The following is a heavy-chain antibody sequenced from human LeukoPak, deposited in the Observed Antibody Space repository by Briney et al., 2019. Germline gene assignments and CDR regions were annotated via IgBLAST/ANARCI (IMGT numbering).Heavy chain of an antibody. Sequence: PGGSLRLSCAASGFTFSSYWMHWVRQAPGKGRVWVSRISTDGGSTNYADSVKGRFTISRDNAKNTLYLQMNSLRAEDTAVYYCARGSERRAVAGSFYYYYMDVWGKGTTVTVSS. J-gene: IGHJ6*03. V-gene: IGHV3-74*01. CDR3: ARGSERRAVAGSFYYYYMDV. CDR1: GFTFSSYW. CDR2: ISTDGGST. D-gene: IGHD6-19*01.